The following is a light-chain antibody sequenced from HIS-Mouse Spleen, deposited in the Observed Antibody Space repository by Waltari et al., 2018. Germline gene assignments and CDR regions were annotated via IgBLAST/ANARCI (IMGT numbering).Light chain of an antibody. V-gene: IGKV1-39*01. Sequence: DIQMTQSPSSLSASVGDRVPITCRASQSIRSYLNWYQQKPGKAPKLLIYAASSLQSGVPSRFSGSGSGTDFTLTISSLQPEDFATYYCQQSYSTPMYTFGQGTKLEIK. CDR1: QSIRSY. CDR2: AAS. CDR3: QQSYSTPMYT. J-gene: IGKJ2*01.